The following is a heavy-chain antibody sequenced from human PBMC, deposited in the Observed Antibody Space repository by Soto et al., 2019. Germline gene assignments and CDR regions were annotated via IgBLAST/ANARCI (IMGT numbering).Heavy chain of an antibody. V-gene: IGHV3-53*01. CDR3: ATGLTLPVRPSFDT. Sequence: GGSLRLSCAASGFTVSGNYITWVRQAPGKGLEWVSVIFSGDNTYYSDSVKGRFTISRDNSKNTVYLQMNRLRGDDTAVYFCATGLTLPVRPSFDTWGQGTLVTVSS. CDR1: GFTVSGNY. J-gene: IGHJ5*02. CDR2: IFSGDNT. D-gene: IGHD2-21*02.